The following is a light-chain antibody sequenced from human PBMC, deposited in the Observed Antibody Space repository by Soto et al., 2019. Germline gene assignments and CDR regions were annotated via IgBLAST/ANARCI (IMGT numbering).Light chain of an antibody. V-gene: IGKV1-5*03. CDR2: KAS. CDR3: QQYGDSPR. J-gene: IGKJ1*01. Sequence: DIQMTQSPSTLSGSVGDRVTITCRASQTISSWLAWYQQKPGKAPKLLIYKASTLKSGVPSRFSGSGSGTDFTLTISRLEPEDFAVYYCQQYGDSPRFGQGT. CDR1: QTISSW.